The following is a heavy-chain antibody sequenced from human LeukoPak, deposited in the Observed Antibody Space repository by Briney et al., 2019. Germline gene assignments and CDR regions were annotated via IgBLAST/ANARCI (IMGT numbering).Heavy chain of an antibody. CDR3: ASSGSYRFDY. Sequence: GGSLRLSCAASGFTFSSYSMNWVRQAPGKGLEWVSYITASGTAMFYADSVKGRFTISRDNAKNSLYLQMNSLRDEDTAVYYCASSGSYRFDYWGQGTLVTVSS. CDR1: GFTFSSYS. D-gene: IGHD1-26*01. CDR2: ITASGTAM. J-gene: IGHJ4*02. V-gene: IGHV3-48*02.